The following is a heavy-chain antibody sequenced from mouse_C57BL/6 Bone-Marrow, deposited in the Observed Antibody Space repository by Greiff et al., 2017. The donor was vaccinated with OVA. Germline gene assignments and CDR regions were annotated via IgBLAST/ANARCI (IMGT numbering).Heavy chain of an antibody. CDR2: IRSKSSNYAT. D-gene: IGHD2-3*01. CDR1: GFTFNTYA. CDR3: VRGLLRFHYYAMDY. J-gene: IGHJ4*01. V-gene: IGHV10-3*01. Sequence: EVKLQESGGGLVQPKGSLKLSCAASGFTFNTYAMHWVRPAPGKGLEWVARIRSKSSNYATYYADSVKDRFTISRDDSQSMLYLQMNNLKTEDTAMYYCVRGLLRFHYYAMDYWGQGTSVTVSS.